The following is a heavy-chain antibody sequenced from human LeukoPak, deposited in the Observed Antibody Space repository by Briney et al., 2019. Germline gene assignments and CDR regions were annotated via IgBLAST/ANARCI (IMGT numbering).Heavy chain of an antibody. CDR3: ARDRYGGIIDS. Sequence: SETLSLTCAVYGGSFRGYYWSWIRQPPGKGLEWIGEINHSGSTNYNPSLKSRVTISVDTSKNQFSLKLSSVTAADTAVYYCARDRYGGIIDSWGQGTLVSVSS. CDR2: INHSGST. D-gene: IGHD1-1*01. J-gene: IGHJ4*02. V-gene: IGHV4-34*01. CDR1: GGSFRGYY.